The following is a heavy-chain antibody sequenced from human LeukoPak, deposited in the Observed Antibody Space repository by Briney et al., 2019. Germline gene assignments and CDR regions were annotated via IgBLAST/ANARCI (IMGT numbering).Heavy chain of an antibody. V-gene: IGHV3-74*01. CDR3: ARVVVRGVIPYYYYYGMDV. D-gene: IGHD3-10*01. J-gene: IGHJ6*02. Sequence: CAAXXFTXSSXXMHXVXQXPGXGLXXXXXXNRDGSETNYADSVKGRFTISRDNAKNTLYLQMNSLRAEDTAVYYCARVVVRGVIPYYYYYGMDVWGQGTTVTVSS. CDR1: XFTXSSXX. CDR2: XNRDGSET.